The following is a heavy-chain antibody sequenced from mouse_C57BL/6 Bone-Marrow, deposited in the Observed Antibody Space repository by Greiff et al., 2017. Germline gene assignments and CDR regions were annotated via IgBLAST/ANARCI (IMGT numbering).Heavy chain of an antibody. J-gene: IGHJ4*01. CDR1: GFNIKDYY. CDR3: TTSDSNYLYAMDY. CDR2: IDPEDGDT. D-gene: IGHD2-5*01. Sequence: VQLQQSGAELVRPGASVKLSCTASGFNIKDYYMHWVKQRPEQGLEWIGRIDPEDGDTEYAPKFQGKATMTADTSSNTAYLQLSSLTSEDTAVDYCTTSDSNYLYAMDYWGQGTSVTVSS. V-gene: IGHV14-1*01.